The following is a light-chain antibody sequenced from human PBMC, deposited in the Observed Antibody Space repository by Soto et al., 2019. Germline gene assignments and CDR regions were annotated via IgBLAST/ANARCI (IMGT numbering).Light chain of an antibody. CDR2: GAS. CDR1: QTVSRS. CDR3: QQYIDWPPYT. Sequence: EVVLKQSAATLSVSPGERSTLSCRSSQTVSRSLAWYQQKPGQAPRLLIYGASTRATGIPGRFSGSGSGTDFTLTISSLQSEDFAVYYCQQYIDWPPYTLGQGTKVDI. J-gene: IGKJ2*01. V-gene: IGKV3-15*01.